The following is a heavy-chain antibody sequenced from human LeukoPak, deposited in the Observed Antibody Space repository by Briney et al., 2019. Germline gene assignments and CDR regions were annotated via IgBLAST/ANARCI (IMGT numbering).Heavy chain of an antibody. V-gene: IGHV3-64*01. CDR1: GFTFSSYA. CDR2: ISSSGIRT. D-gene: IGHD1-14*01. J-gene: IGHJ4*02. CDR3: AREALGTSIDY. Sequence: PGRSLRLSCAASGFTFSSYAMHWVRQAPGRGLEYVSVISSSGIRTYYGSSVKGRFTISRDNTKNTLYLQMGSLRVEDTGVYYCAREALGTSIDYWGQGSLVTVSS.